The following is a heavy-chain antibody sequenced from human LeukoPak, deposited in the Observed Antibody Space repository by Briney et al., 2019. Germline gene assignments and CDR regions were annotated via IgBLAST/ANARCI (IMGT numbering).Heavy chain of an antibody. J-gene: IGHJ4*02. Sequence: ASVKVSCKASGYTFTSYAMNWVRQAPGQGLEWMGWINPNSGGTNYAQKFQGRVTMTRDTSISTAYMELSRLRSDDTAVYYCARGFLGLVHDYWGQGTLVTVSS. CDR1: GYTFTSYA. CDR3: ARGFLGLVHDY. D-gene: IGHD6-19*01. V-gene: IGHV1-2*02. CDR2: INPNSGGT.